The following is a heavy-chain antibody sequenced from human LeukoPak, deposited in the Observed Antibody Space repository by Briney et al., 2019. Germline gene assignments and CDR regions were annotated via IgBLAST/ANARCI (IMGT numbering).Heavy chain of an antibody. J-gene: IGHJ5*02. CDR3: ARDSRPFDWLPNNWFDP. CDR1: GGSISYYY. CDR2: IYYSGST. V-gene: IGHV4-59*01. D-gene: IGHD3-9*01. Sequence: PSETLSLTCTVSGGSISYYYWSWIRQPPGKGLEWIGSIYYSGSTNYNPSLKSRVTISVDTSKNQFSLKLNSVTAADTAVYYCARDSRPFDWLPNNWFDPWGQGTLVTVSS.